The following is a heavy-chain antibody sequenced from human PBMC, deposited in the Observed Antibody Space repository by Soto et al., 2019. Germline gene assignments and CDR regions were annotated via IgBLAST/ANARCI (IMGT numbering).Heavy chain of an antibody. CDR1: GGSISSYY. D-gene: IGHD6-19*01. V-gene: IGHV4-59*01. Sequence: PWETLSLTFTVSGGSISSYYWSWIRQPPGKGLEWIGYIYYSGSTNYNPSVKSRVTISVDTSKNQFSLKLSSVTAEDTAVYYCPRLGYSSGWYYFDYWGQGTLVTVSS. CDR3: PRLGYSSGWYYFDY. CDR2: IYYSGST. J-gene: IGHJ4*02.